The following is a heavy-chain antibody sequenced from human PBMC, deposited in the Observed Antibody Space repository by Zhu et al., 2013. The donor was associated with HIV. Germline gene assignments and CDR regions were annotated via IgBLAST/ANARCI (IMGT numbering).Heavy chain of an antibody. J-gene: IGHJ3*02. D-gene: IGHD6-19*01. Sequence: QVQLQQWGAGLLKPSETLSLTCAVYGGSFSGYHWYWIRQSPGKGLECIAEINHSGGTNYNPSLESRVSISIDTSKNHFSLNLTSVTAADTAVYYCARGKGNPPYKRAVAGTGFPFDIWGQGTLITVSS. CDR1: GGSFSGYH. CDR3: ARGKGNPPYKRAVAGTGFPFDI. V-gene: IGHV4-34*02. CDR2: INHSGGT.